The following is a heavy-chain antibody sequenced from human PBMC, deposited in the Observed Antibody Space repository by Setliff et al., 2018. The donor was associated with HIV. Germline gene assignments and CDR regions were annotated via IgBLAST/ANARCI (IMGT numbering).Heavy chain of an antibody. CDR3: ARGDGTKYYYYYYMDV. V-gene: IGHV4-34*01. CDR1: GGAFSGYY. J-gene: IGHJ6*03. Sequence: PSETLSLTCAVYGGAFSGYYWSWIRQPPGEGLEWIGEINHSGSTNYNPSLKSRVTISVDTSKNQFSLKLSSVTAADTAVYYCARGDGTKYYYYYYMDVWGKGTTVTVSS. D-gene: IGHD1-7*01. CDR2: INHSGST.